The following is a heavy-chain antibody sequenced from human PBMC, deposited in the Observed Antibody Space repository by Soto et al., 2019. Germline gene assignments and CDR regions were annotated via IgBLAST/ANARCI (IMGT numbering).Heavy chain of an antibody. Sequence: PGESLKISCKGSGYSFTTYWIGWVRQMPGKGLEWMGIIYPGDSDTRYSPSFQGQVTISADKYISTAYLQGSSLKASDAAMYYCARRDSSSAFDYWGQGTLVTVSS. V-gene: IGHV5-51*01. CDR1: GYSFTTYW. CDR2: IYPGDSDT. CDR3: ARRDSSSAFDY. D-gene: IGHD3-22*01. J-gene: IGHJ4*02.